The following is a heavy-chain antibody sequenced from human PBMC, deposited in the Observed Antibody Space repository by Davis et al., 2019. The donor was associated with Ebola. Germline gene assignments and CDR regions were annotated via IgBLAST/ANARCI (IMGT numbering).Heavy chain of an antibody. D-gene: IGHD3-10*01. CDR3: ARGASSRIVGSGSYADYYYYGMDV. CDR1: GYTFTSYD. CDR2: IIPIFGTA. V-gene: IGHV1-69*13. J-gene: IGHJ6*02. Sequence: SVKVSCKASGYTFTSYDINWVRQAPGQGLEWMGGIIPIFGTANYAQKFQGRVTITADESTSTAYMELSSLRSEDTAVYYCARGASSRIVGSGSYADYYYYGMDVWGQGTTVTVSS.